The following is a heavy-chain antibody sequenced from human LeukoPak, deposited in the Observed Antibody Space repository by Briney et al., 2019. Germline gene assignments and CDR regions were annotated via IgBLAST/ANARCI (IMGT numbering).Heavy chain of an antibody. CDR3: SRGRQDAFLHSAAVDI. D-gene: IGHD2-21*01. CDR1: GFTFSNYF. J-gene: IGHJ3*02. V-gene: IGHV3-30-3*01. CDR2: IQSDGSHT. Sequence: GGSLRLSCAASGFTFSNYFMHWVRQAPGRGLEWVADIQSDGSHTFLVESVKGRFTLSSDNSKNALYLQMNRLSAEGTDVYFVSRGRQDAFLHSAAVDIWGQGTMVTVSS.